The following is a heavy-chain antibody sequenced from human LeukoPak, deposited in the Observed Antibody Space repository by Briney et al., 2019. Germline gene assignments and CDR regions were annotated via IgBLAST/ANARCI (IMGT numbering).Heavy chain of an antibody. CDR1: GVSISRSTDY. Sequence: NPSETLSLTCIVSGVSISRSTDYWVWIRQSPVKGLEWIGSIFSSGSAYYNPSLKSRVTISVATSKNQISLRLASVTAADTAVYFCARGIRRRGRYFDDWGQGTLVTVSS. V-gene: IGHV4-39*07. J-gene: IGHJ4*02. CDR2: IFSSGSA. CDR3: ARGIRRRGRYFDD. D-gene: IGHD1-1*01.